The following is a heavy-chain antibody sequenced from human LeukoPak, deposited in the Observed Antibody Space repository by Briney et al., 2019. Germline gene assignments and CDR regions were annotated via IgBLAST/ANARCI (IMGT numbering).Heavy chain of an antibody. D-gene: IGHD4-11*01. Sequence: PGRSLRLSCAASGFTFSSYGMHWVRQAPGKGLEWVAVISYDGSNKYYADSVKGRFTISRDNSKNTLYLQMNSLRAEDTAVYYCAKSMTTVTTYVGIFDYWGQGTLVTVSS. CDR3: AKSMTTVTTYVGIFDY. CDR1: GFTFSSYG. V-gene: IGHV3-30*18. J-gene: IGHJ4*02. CDR2: ISYDGSNK.